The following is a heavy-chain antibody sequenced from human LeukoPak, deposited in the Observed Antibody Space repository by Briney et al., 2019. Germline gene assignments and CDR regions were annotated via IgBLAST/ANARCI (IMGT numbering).Heavy chain of an antibody. Sequence: SETLSLTCTVSGGSISSYYWSWIRQPPGKGLEWIGYIYYSGSTNYNPSLKSRVTISVDTSKNQFSLKLSSVTAADTAVYYCAREVLGWGYSYGDGALDYWGQGTLVTVSS. D-gene: IGHD5-18*01. J-gene: IGHJ4*02. V-gene: IGHV4-59*01. CDR3: AREVLGWGYSYGDGALDY. CDR2: IYYSGST. CDR1: GGSISSYY.